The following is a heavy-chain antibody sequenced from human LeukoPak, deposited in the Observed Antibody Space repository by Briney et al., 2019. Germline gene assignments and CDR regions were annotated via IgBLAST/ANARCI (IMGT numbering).Heavy chain of an antibody. J-gene: IGHJ3*02. CDR2: IKQDGSEK. Sequence: GGPLRLSCAASGFTFSSYWMSWVRQAPGKGLEWVANIKQDGSEKYYVDSVKGRFTISRDNAKNSLYLQMNSLRAEDTAVYYCARAASRLGRAFDIWGQGTMVTVSS. CDR3: ARAASRLGRAFDI. V-gene: IGHV3-7*01. D-gene: IGHD6-19*01. CDR1: GFTFSSYW.